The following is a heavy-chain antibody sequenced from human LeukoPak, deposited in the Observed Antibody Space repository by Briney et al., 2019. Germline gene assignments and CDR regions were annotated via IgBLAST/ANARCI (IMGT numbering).Heavy chain of an antibody. D-gene: IGHD6-25*01. CDR1: GGSISSSSYY. CDR2: INYSGST. Sequence: SETLSLTCTVSGGSISSSSYYWGWIRQPPGKGLEWIGNINYSGSTYCNSSLNSRVTISIDTSKNQFSLKLSSVTAADTAVYYCARMVSEATFDYWGQGTLVTVSS. V-gene: IGHV4-39*07. CDR3: ARMVSEATFDY. J-gene: IGHJ4*02.